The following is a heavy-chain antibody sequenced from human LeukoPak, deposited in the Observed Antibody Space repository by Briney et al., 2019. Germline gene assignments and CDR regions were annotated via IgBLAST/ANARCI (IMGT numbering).Heavy chain of an antibody. CDR2: IFGSGST. V-gene: IGHV4-4*07. CDR3: ARGSGSYPPLDY. CDR1: GGSISSYY. J-gene: IGHJ4*02. Sequence: SETLSLTCTVSGGSISSYYWSWIRQPAREGLEWIGRIFGSGSTNYNPSLKSRLTMSVDTSKNQFSLKLTSATAADTAVYYCARGSGSYPPLDYWGQGTLVTVFS. D-gene: IGHD3-10*01.